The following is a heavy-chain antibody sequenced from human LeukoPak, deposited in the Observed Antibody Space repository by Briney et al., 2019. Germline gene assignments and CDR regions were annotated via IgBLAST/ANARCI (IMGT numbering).Heavy chain of an antibody. CDR2: IYPGDSDT. Sequence: GESLRISCKGSGYRFISYWIGWVRQMPGKGLEWMGIIYPGDSDTRYSPSFQGQVTISADKSISTAYLQWSSLKASDTAMYYCASSPYSSRLDYWGQGTLVTVSS. V-gene: IGHV5-51*01. CDR1: GYRFISYW. D-gene: IGHD6-19*01. CDR3: ASSPYSSRLDY. J-gene: IGHJ4*02.